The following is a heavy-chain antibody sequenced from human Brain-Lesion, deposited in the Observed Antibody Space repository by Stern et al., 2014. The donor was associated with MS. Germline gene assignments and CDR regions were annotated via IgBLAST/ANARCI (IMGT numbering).Heavy chain of an antibody. CDR1: GDSINSGGHY. V-gene: IGHV4-31*03. J-gene: IGHJ5*02. CDR2: IYNRGAT. CDR3: ASRWSGTYYGQNWFDP. D-gene: IGHD1-26*01. Sequence: QMQLVESGPGLVKPSQTLSLTCTVSGDSINSGGHYWSWIRQRPGKGLEWIGYIYNRGATFYSPSLKGRVTISLDTSKNQFSLTLSSVTAADTAIYYCASRWSGTYYGQNWFDPWGQGMLVTVSS.